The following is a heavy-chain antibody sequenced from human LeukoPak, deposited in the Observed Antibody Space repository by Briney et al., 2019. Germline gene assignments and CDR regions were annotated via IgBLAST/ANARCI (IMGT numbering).Heavy chain of an antibody. CDR3: TRSREYYDFWSGYYR. D-gene: IGHD3-3*01. CDR2: IRSKAYGGTT. J-gene: IGHJ4*02. CDR1: GFTFSSYW. Sequence: GGSLRLSCAASGFTFSSYWMSWVRQAPGKGLEWVGFIRSKAYGGTTEYAASVKGRFTISRDDSKSIAYLQMNSLKTEDTAVYYCTRSREYYDFWSGYYRWGQGTLVTVSS. V-gene: IGHV3-49*04.